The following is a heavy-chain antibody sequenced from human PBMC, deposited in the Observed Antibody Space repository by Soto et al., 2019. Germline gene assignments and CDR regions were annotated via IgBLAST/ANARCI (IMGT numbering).Heavy chain of an antibody. CDR2: IWYDGSNK. CDR1: GFTFSSYG. Sequence: GGSLRLSCAASGFTFSSYGMHWVRQAPGKGLEWVAVIWYDGSNKYYADSVKGRFTISRDNSKNTLYLQMNSLRAEDTAVYYFSLEWFFRGAFYIRAQRTTVPVSS. CDR3: SLEWFFRGAFYI. D-gene: IGHD3-3*01. V-gene: IGHV3-33*01. J-gene: IGHJ3*02.